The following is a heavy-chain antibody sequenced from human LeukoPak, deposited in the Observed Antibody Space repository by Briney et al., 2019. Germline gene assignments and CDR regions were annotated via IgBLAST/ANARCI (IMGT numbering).Heavy chain of an antibody. J-gene: IGHJ5*02. CDR2: FDPEDGGT. D-gene: IGHD3-22*01. V-gene: IGHV1-24*01. Sequence: ASVKVSCKVSGYTLTELSMHWVRQAPGKGLEWMGGFDPEDGGTIYAQKFQGRVTMTEDTSTDTAYMELSSLRSEDTAVYYCATVRITMIVVANWFDPWGQGTLVTVSS. CDR3: ATVRITMIVVANWFDP. CDR1: GYTLTELS.